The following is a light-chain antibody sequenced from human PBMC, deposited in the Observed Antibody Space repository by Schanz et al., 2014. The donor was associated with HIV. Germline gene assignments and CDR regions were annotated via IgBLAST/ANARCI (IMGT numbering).Light chain of an antibody. CDR3: ISYTSDTVL. V-gene: IGLV2-14*02. J-gene: IGLJ2*01. CDR1: SGDVGSYNL. Sequence: SALTQPASVSGSPGQSISISCTGTSGDVGSYNLVSWYQQHPGKAPKLMIYEVSKRPSGVSNRFSGSKSGNTASLTISGLQPEDEADYYCISYTSDTVLFGGGTKLTV. CDR2: EVS.